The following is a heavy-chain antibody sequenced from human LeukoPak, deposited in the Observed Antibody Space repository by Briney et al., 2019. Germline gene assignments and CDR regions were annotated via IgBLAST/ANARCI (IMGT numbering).Heavy chain of an antibody. CDR2: IYYSGST. Sequence: SETLSLTCTVSGGSISSYYWSWIRQPPGKGLEWIGYIYYSGSTNYNPSLKSRVTISVDTSKNQFSLKLSSVTAADTAVYYCARVDVGCSGSYLYYWGQGTLVTVSS. CDR1: GGSISSYY. J-gene: IGHJ4*02. V-gene: IGHV4-59*01. CDR3: ARVDVGCSGSYLYY. D-gene: IGHD1-26*01.